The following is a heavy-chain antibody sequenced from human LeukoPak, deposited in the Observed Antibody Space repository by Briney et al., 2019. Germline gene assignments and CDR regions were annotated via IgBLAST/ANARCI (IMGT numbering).Heavy chain of an antibody. J-gene: IGHJ5*02. CDR1: GYTFSSYG. CDR2: IATYNGKT. V-gene: IGHV1-18*01. CDR3: ARDMVGLAADGNWFDP. D-gene: IGHD6-13*01. Sequence: ASVKVSCKASGYTFSSYGISWVRQAPDQGLEWMGWIATYNGKTKYAEKVQGRVTMTTDTSTTTAYMELRTLRSDDTAVYYCARDMVGLAADGNWFDPWGQGTLVTVSS.